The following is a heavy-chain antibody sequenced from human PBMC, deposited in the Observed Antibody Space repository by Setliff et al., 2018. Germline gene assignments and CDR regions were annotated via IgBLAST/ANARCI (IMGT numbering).Heavy chain of an antibody. D-gene: IGHD3-9*01. V-gene: IGHV4-39*01. J-gene: IGHJ4*02. CDR3: ATHFSDYDILTGYYPFDY. CDR1: GGSISSSSYY. CDR2: IYYSGST. Sequence: SETLSLTCTVSGGSISSSSYYWGWIRQPPGKGLEWIGSIYYSGSTYYNPSLKSRVTISVDTSKNQFSLKLSSVTAADTAVYYCATHFSDYDILTGYYPFDYWGLGTLVTVSS.